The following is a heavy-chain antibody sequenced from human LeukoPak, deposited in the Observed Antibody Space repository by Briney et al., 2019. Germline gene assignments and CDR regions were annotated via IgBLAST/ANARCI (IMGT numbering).Heavy chain of an antibody. CDR1: GFTVSSNY. Sequence: GGSLRLSCAASGFTVSSNYMSWVRQAPGKGLEWVSVIYSGGSTYYADSVKGRFTISRDNSKNTLYLQMNSLRAEDTAVYYCAKSPVYSGYDHFDYWGQGTLVTASS. CDR3: AKSPVYSGYDHFDY. D-gene: IGHD5-12*01. V-gene: IGHV3-66*01. CDR2: IYSGGST. J-gene: IGHJ4*02.